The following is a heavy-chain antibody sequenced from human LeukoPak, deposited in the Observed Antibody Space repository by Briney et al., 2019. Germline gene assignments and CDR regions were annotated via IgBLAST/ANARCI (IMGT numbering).Heavy chain of an antibody. D-gene: IGHD5-18*01. Sequence: SETLSLTCTDYGGSISSYYWSWIRQPPGKALEWIGYIYYSGSTNYNPSLKSRVTISVDTSKNQFSLKLSSVTAADTAVYYCARGPPRGYSYGQNWYFDLWGRGTLVTVSS. V-gene: IGHV4-59*01. CDR3: ARGPPRGYSYGQNWYFDL. J-gene: IGHJ2*01. CDR2: IYYSGST. CDR1: GGSISSYY.